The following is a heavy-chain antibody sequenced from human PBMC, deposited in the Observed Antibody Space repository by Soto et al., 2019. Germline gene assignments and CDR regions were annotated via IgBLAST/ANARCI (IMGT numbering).Heavy chain of an antibody. CDR2: ISAYNGNT. D-gene: IGHD1-20*01. V-gene: IGHV1-18*04. Sequence: PLVQSGAEVRKPGASVKVSCKASGYSFTTYGISWVRQAPGQGLEWMGWISAYNGNTNYVQKFQGRVTMTTDTSTSTAYMELRSLRSDDTAVYYCGRDPPITGSLRGTPLMAVWGQGTTVTVSS. CDR3: GRDPPITGSLRGTPLMAV. J-gene: IGHJ6*02. CDR1: GYSFTTYG.